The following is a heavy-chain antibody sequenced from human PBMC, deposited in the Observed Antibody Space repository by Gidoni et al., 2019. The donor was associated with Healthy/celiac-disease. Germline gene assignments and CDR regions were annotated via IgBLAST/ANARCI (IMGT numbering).Heavy chain of an antibody. J-gene: IGHJ4*02. CDR1: GYTFTSYY. CDR3: ARGYYGSGSYGFDY. Sequence: QVQLVQSGAEVKKPGDSVKDSCKAAGYTFTSYYMHWVRQAPGPGLEWMGIINPSVGSTSYAQNFQGRVTLTRDTSTCTVYMELSSLRSEDTAVYYCARGYYGSGSYGFDYWGQGTLVTVSS. V-gene: IGHV1-46*01. CDR2: INPSVGST. D-gene: IGHD3-10*01.